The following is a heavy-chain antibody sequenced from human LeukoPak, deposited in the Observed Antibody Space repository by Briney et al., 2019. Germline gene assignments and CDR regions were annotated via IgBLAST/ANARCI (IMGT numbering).Heavy chain of an antibody. D-gene: IGHD4-11*01. CDR2: IWYDASKK. J-gene: IGHJ6*03. V-gene: IGHV3-33*01. Sequence: GGSLRLSCAASGFTFRNFGMHWVRQAPGKGLEWVAIIWYDASKKYYADSVKGRFTIPRDNPKNTVYLKMDSLRAEDTAVYYCARGVGSNSYYMDVWGKGTTVTVSS. CDR1: GFTFRNFG. CDR3: ARGVGSNSYYMDV.